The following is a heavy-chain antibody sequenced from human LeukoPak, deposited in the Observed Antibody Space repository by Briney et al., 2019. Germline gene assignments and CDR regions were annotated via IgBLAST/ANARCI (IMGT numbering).Heavy chain of an antibody. CDR3: ARESVAALDHHYGMDV. CDR2: IYHSGST. Sequence: SGTLSLTCAVSGGSISSSNWWSWVRHPRGKGLEWIGEIYHSGSTNYKSSLKSRVTISIDKSKNQFSLKLSSVPAADTAVYYCARESVAALDHHYGMDVWGEGTTVTVSS. J-gene: IGHJ6*04. D-gene: IGHD6-6*01. CDR1: GGSISSSNW. V-gene: IGHV4-4*02.